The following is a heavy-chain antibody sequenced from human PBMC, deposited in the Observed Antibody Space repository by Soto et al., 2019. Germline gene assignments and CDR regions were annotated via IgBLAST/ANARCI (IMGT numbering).Heavy chain of an antibody. V-gene: IGHV4-38-2*01. CDR2: ISHSGST. CDR3: ARYGDYDYGMDV. CDR1: GYYISSDYY. J-gene: IGHJ6*02. Sequence: TSETLSLTCSVSGYYISSDYYWGWIRQAPGKGLEWIGSISHSGSTNYHPSLKTRVTISVDTSKNQFFLKLSSVTAADTAVYYCARYGDYDYGMDVWGQGTTVTVSS. D-gene: IGHD4-17*01.